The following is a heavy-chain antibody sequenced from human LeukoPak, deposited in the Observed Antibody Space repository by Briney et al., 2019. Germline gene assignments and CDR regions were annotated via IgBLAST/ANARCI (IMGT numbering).Heavy chain of an antibody. J-gene: IGHJ4*02. Sequence: PGGSLRLSCAASGFSFISYGMHWVRQAPGKGLEWVGVISDDGRNKKYADSVKGRFTISRDNSKDTLYLQMNSLRDEDTAVYYCAKRPSDYGDYVTYFDYWGQGTLVTVPS. CDR2: ISDDGRNK. D-gene: IGHD4-17*01. V-gene: IGHV3-30*18. CDR1: GFSFISYG. CDR3: AKRPSDYGDYVTYFDY.